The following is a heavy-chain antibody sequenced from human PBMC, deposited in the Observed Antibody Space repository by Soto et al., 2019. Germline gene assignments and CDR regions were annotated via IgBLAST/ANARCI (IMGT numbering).Heavy chain of an antibody. Sequence: GGSVRLSCAASGFTFSSYAMSWVRQAPGKGLEWVSAISGSGGSTYYADSVKGRFTISRDNSKNTLYLQMDSLRAEDTAVYYCARDIDTSSHFGWFDPWGQGTLVTVSS. CDR3: ARDIDTSSHFGWFDP. D-gene: IGHD2-2*01. CDR1: GFTFSSYA. CDR2: ISGSGGST. J-gene: IGHJ5*02. V-gene: IGHV3-23*01.